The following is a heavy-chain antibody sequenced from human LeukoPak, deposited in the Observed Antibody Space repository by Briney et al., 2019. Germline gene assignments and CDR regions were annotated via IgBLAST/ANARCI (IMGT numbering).Heavy chain of an antibody. CDR3: ARVLQYCSGGSCRPFQDYFDI. CDR1: GYTLCRYN. D-gene: IGHD2-15*01. CDR2: ISSSSSYI. V-gene: IGHV3-21*01. Sequence: PGGSLRLPCAASGYTLCRYNMNWAPQAPGEGVEWVSSISSSSSYIYYAHTVKGRFTISRDNAKNSLYLQMNSLRAEDTAVYYCARVLQYCSGGSCRPFQDYFDIWGQGTMVTVSS. J-gene: IGHJ3*02.